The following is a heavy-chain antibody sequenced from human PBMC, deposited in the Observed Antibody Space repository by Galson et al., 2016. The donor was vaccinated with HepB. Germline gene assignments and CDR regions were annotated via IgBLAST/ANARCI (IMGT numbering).Heavy chain of an antibody. D-gene: IGHD1-26*01. CDR3: TRGTLGTTATMAFDY. V-gene: IGHV4-4*02. Sequence: SETLSLTCAVSGASISNNYWWSWVRQSPEKGLEWIGEIYQTGTANHDPSFTSRATISVDTSKNQISLRLDSVTAADTAVYYCTRGTLGTTATMAFDYWGQGTLVSVSS. CDR2: IYQTGTA. CDR1: GASISNNYW. J-gene: IGHJ4*02.